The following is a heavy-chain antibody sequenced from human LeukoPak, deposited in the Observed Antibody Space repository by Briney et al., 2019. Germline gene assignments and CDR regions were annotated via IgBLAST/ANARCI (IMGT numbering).Heavy chain of an antibody. CDR1: GYTFTSYD. J-gene: IGHJ6*02. V-gene: IGHV1-8*01. CDR2: MNPNSGNT. D-gene: IGHD6-13*01. CDR3: ARGSYSSRFYYGMDV. Sequence: ASVKVSCKASGYTFTSYDINWVRQAPGQGLEWMGRMNPNSGNTGYAQKFQGRVTMTRNTSISTAYMELSSLRSEDTAVYYCARGSYSSRFYYGMDVWGQGTTVTVSS.